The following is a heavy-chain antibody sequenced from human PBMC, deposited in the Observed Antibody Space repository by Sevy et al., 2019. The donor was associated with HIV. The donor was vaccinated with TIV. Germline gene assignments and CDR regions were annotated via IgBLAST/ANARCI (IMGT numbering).Heavy chain of an antibody. CDR2: ITSSRGAK. CDR1: GFSFSDYH. CDR3: VGRRYRVGHSWSYFFDF. V-gene: IGHV3-11*01. J-gene: IGHJ4*02. D-gene: IGHD5-18*01. Sequence: GGSLRLSCVTSGFSFSDYHMSWIRLAPGKGLEWISHITSSRGAKVYADSVRARFDISRDNARKSVYLQMNRLQVEDTATYFCVGRRYRVGHSWSYFFDFWGQGTPVTVSS.